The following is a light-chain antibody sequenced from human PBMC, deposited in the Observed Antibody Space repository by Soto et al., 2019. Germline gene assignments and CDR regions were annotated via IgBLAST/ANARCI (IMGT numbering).Light chain of an antibody. CDR1: SSNIGSNT. J-gene: IGLJ3*02. Sequence: QSVLTQPPSASGTPGQKVSISCSGGSSNIGSNTVNWYQQLPGTAPTLLIYSDNQRPSGVPDRFSGSKSGTSASLAISGLQSEDEADYYCAAWDDSLNGPVLGGGTKVTVL. CDR2: SDN. V-gene: IGLV1-44*01. CDR3: AAWDDSLNGPV.